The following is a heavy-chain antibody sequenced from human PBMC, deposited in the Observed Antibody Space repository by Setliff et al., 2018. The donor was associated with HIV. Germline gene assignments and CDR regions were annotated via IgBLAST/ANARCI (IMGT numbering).Heavy chain of an antibody. J-gene: IGHJ3*02. Sequence: SETLSLTCTVSGGSISSDYWSWIRQPPGKGLEWIGQIYTSGSTNYNPSLMSRVIISVDTSKNQFSLKLSSVTAADTAVYSCARRQSYYYILIGPAVDALDIWGQGTKVTVSS. CDR2: IYTSGST. D-gene: IGHD3-9*01. V-gene: IGHV4-4*09. CDR3: ARRQSYYYILIGPAVDALDI. CDR1: GGSISSDY.